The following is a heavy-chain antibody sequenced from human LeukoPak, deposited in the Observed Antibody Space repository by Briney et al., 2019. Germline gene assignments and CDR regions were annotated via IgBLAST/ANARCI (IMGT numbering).Heavy chain of an antibody. J-gene: IGHJ4*02. CDR3: ARNKQWLEFDY. D-gene: IGHD6-19*01. Sequence: GGSLRLSCATSGFTFNNNAMNWVRQAPGKGLEWVSSISSSTGYIYYADSVKGRFTISRDNAKNSLYLQVNILRVEDTAVYYCARNKQWLEFDYWGQGTLVTVPS. CDR1: GFTFNNNA. V-gene: IGHV3-21*01. CDR2: ISSSTGYI.